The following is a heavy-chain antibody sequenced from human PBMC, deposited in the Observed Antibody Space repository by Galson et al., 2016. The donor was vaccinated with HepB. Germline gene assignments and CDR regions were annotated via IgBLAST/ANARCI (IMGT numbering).Heavy chain of an antibody. J-gene: IGHJ5*02. V-gene: IGHV3-74*01. CDR3: ASFTSVSGHVP. CDR1: GFTFSRFW. Sequence: SLRLSCAASGFTFSRFWMHWVRRAPGKGLVWVSRINTDGSITTYADSVRGRFTISRDNAKNTLYLQMNSLRAEDTAVYYCASFTSVSGHVPWGQGTLVTVSS. CDR2: INTDGSIT. D-gene: IGHD3-10*01.